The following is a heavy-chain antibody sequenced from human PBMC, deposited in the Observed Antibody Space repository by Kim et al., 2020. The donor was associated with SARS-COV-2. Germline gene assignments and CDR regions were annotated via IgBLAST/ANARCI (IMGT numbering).Heavy chain of an antibody. J-gene: IGHJ3*02. D-gene: IGHD4-17*01. V-gene: IGHV1-18*01. CDR3: ARNYGSFPHDAFDI. Sequence: AQKLQGRVTMTTDTSTSTAYMELRSLRSDDTAVYYCARNYGSFPHDAFDIWGQGTMVTVSS.